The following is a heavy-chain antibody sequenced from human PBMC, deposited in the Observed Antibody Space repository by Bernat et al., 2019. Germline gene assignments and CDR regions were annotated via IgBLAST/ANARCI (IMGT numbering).Heavy chain of an antibody. V-gene: IGHV3-48*03. CDR2: ISSSGSTI. Sequence: EVQLVESGGGLVQPGGSLRLSCAASGFTFSSYEMNWVRQAPGKGLEWVSYISSSGSTIYYADSVKGRFTISRDNAKNSLYLQMNSLRAEDTAVYYCARAFHYDILTGYSNDAFDIWGQGTMVTVSS. CDR3: ARAFHYDILTGYSNDAFDI. CDR1: GFTFSSYE. D-gene: IGHD3-9*01. J-gene: IGHJ3*02.